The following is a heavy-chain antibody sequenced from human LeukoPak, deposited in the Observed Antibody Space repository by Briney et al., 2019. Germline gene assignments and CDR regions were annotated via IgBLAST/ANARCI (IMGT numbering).Heavy chain of an antibody. J-gene: IGHJ3*02. CDR1: GFTFSSYE. Sequence: PGGSLRLSCAASGFTFSSYEMNWVRQAPGKGLEWVSYISSRGSTIYYADSVKGRSTISRDNAKNSLYLQMNSLRAEDTAVYYCARLKTGTPGPAFDIWGQGTMVTVS. D-gene: IGHD3-10*01. CDR2: ISSRGSTI. V-gene: IGHV3-48*03. CDR3: ARLKTGTPGPAFDI.